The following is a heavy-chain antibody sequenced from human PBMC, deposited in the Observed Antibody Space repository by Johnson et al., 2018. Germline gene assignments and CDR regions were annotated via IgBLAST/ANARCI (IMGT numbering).Heavy chain of an antibody. D-gene: IGHD6-13*01. CDR1: GFTFSSYG. CDR3: ARDAMAAAGTGLPYYYYGMDG. V-gene: IGHV3-33*01. J-gene: IGHJ6*02. Sequence: QVQLVESGGGVVQPGRSLRLSCAASGFTFSSYGMHWVRQAPGKGLEWVAVIWYDGSNKYYADSVKGRFTISRDNSKNTLYLQMNSLRAEDTAGYYCARDAMAAAGTGLPYYYYGMDGWGQGTTVTVSS. CDR2: IWYDGSNK.